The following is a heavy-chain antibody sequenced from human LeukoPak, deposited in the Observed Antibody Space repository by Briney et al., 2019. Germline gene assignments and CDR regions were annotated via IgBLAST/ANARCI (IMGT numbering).Heavy chain of an antibody. CDR1: GGTFSSYA. J-gene: IGHJ5*02. CDR3: ASCGSGSYGWFDP. Sequence: SVKVSCKASGGTFSSYAISWVRQAPGQGLEWMGGIIPIFGTANYAQKFQGRVTITADESTSTAYMELSSLRSEDTAVYYCASCGSGSYGWFDPWGQGTLVTVSS. V-gene: IGHV1-69*13. D-gene: IGHD3-10*01. CDR2: IIPIFGTA.